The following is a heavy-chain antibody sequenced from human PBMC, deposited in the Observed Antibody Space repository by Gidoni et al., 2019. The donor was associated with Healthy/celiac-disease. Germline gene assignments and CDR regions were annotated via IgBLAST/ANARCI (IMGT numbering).Heavy chain of an antibody. CDR2: IYYSGST. D-gene: IGHD3-10*01. V-gene: IGHV4-39*01. J-gene: IGHJ4*02. Sequence: QLQLQESGPGLVKPSETLSLTCTVSGGSISSSSYYWGWIRQPPGKGLEWIGSIYYSGSTYYNPSLKSRVTISVDTSKNQFSLKLSSVTAADTAVYYCARHKRHYYYGSRSDYWGQGTLVTVSS. CDR1: GGSISSSSYY. CDR3: ARHKRHYYYGSRSDY.